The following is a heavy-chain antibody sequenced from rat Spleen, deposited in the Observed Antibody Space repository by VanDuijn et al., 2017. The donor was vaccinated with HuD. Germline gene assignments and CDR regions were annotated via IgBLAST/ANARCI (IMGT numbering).Heavy chain of an antibody. D-gene: IGHD1-12*02. Sequence: EVQLVESGGGLVQPGRSLKLSCAASGFTFSDYNMAWVRQAPKKGLEWVATIIYDDSRTYYRDSVKGRFTISRDTAKSTLYLQMDSLRSEDTATYYCARHGYDGSYYYWDYWGQGVMVTVSS. V-gene: IGHV5S10*01. CDR3: ARHGYDGSYYYWDY. J-gene: IGHJ2*01. CDR2: IIYDDSRT. CDR1: GFTFSDYN.